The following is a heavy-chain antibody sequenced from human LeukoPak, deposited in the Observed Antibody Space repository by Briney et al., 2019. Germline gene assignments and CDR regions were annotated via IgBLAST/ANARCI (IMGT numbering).Heavy chain of an antibody. V-gene: IGHV4-59*08. CDR1: GFTVSSNY. CDR2: IFYSGIT. D-gene: IGHD4-17*01. J-gene: IGHJ4*02. CDR3: ARSGGMTTVTVFDY. Sequence: GSLRLSCAASGFTVSSNYMSWVRQPPGKGLEWIGNIFYSGITYYNPSLRSRVTISVDTSKNQFSLKLSSVTAADTAVYYCARSGGMTTVTVFDYWGQGTLVTVFS.